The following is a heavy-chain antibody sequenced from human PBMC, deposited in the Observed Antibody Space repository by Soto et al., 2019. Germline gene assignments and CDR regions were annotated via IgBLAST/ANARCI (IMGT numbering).Heavy chain of an antibody. CDR1: GDSVSSTSSI. V-gene: IGHV6-1*01. CDR2: TYYRSKWHT. CDR3: ARDLHGTYYYDS. J-gene: IGHJ4*02. D-gene: IGHD1-1*01. Sequence: SQTLSLTCDISGDSVSSTSSIWNWIRQSPSRVLEWLGRTYYRSKWHTDYAVSVRGRITINPDTPKNQFFLQLSSVTPDDTALYFCARDLHGTYYYDSWGQGTLVTVSS.